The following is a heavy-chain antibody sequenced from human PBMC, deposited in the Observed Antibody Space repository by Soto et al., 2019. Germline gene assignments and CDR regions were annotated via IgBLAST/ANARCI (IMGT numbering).Heavy chain of an antibody. CDR3: AKDPAPGSTGPFDY. CDR2: ISGSGGST. J-gene: IGHJ4*02. Sequence: LSLTCAASGFTFSSYAMSWVRQAPGKGLEWVSAISGSGGSTYYADSVKGRFTISRDNSKNTLYLQMNSLRAEDTAVYYCAKDPAPGSTGPFDYWGQGTLVTVSS. V-gene: IGHV3-23*01. CDR1: GFTFSSYA. D-gene: IGHD3-10*01.